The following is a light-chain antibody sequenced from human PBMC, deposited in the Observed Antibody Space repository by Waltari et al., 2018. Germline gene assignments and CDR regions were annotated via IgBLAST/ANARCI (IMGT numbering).Light chain of an antibody. CDR1: SSDIGGYNY. CDR2: DVS. CDR3: SSYIDSSTLEL. Sequence: QSALTQPASVSGSPGQSITILCTGTSSDIGGYNYVSWYQQVPGKAPKLIIYDVSTRPSGVSSRFSGSKSGNTASLTISGLQAEDEANYYCSSYIDSSTLELFGGGTSLTVL. V-gene: IGLV2-14*03. J-gene: IGLJ2*01.